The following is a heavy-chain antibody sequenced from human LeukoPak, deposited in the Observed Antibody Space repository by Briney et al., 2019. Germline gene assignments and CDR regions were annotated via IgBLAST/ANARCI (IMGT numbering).Heavy chain of an antibody. CDR3: ASGGYGDPFDY. Sequence: MPSETLSLTCAVSGYSVSSGYYWGWIRQPPGKGLEWIGSIYHSGSTYYNPSLKSRVTISVDTSKNQFSLKLSSVTAADTAVYYCASGGYGDPFDYWGQGTLVTVSS. J-gene: IGHJ4*02. D-gene: IGHD4-17*01. CDR2: IYHSGST. V-gene: IGHV4-38-2*01. CDR1: GYSVSSGYY.